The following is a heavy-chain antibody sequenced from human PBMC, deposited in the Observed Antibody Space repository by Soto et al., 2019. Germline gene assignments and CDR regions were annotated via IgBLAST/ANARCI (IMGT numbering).Heavy chain of an antibody. CDR3: SRLHVKELYCSSTSCSYYFDD. CDR2: INHSGST. J-gene: IGHJ4*02. D-gene: IGHD2-2*01. Sequence: SETLSLTCAVYGGSFSGYYWSWIRQPPGKGLEWIGEINHSGSTNYNPSIKSRVTISVDTSKNQFSLKLSSVTAADTAVYYCSRLHVKELYCSSTSCSYYFDDWGQGTLVTVSS. V-gene: IGHV4-34*01. CDR1: GGSFSGYY.